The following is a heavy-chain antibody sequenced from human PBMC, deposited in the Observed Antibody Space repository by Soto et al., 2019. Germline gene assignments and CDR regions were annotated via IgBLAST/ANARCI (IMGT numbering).Heavy chain of an antibody. CDR2: ISYDGSNK. Sequence: QVQLVESGGGVVQPGRSLRLSCAASGFTFSSYGMHWVRQAPGKGLEWVAVISYDGSNKYYADSVKGRFTISRDNSKNTLYLQMNSLRDEDTGVYYCAKDRYYYYMDVWGKGTTVTVSS. CDR3: AKDRYYYYMDV. V-gene: IGHV3-30*18. J-gene: IGHJ6*03. CDR1: GFTFSSYG.